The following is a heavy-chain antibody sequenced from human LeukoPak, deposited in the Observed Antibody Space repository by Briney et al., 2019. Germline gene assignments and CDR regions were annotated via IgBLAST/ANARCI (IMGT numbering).Heavy chain of an antibody. J-gene: IGHJ4*02. CDR2: IYYSGST. Sequence: SETLSLTCTVSGGSISSYYWSWIRQPPGKGLEWIGYIYYSGSTNYNPSLKSRVTISVDTSKNQFSLKLSSVTAAATAVYYLARRYLEFWSGYSYYFDYWGQGTLVTVSS. D-gene: IGHD3-3*01. V-gene: IGHV4-59*01. CDR1: GGSISSYY. CDR3: ARRYLEFWSGYSYYFDY.